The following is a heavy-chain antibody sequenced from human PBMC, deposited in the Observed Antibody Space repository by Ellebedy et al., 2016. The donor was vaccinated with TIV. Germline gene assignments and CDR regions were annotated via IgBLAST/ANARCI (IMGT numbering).Heavy chain of an antibody. CDR3: ARDRDKSSGWYGGAAY. J-gene: IGHJ4*02. CDR1: GFTFNSYA. D-gene: IGHD6-19*01. V-gene: IGHV3-30-3*01. CDR2: ISYDGNSK. Sequence: GESLKLSCAASGFTFNSYAMHWVRQAPGKGLEWVAVISYDGNSKYYADSVKGRLTISRDNSMTTLDLEINSLRAEDTAVYYCARDRDKSSGWYGGAAYWGQGTLVTVSS.